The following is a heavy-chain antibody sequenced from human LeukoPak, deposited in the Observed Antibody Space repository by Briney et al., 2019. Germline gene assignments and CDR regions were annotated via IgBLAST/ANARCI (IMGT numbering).Heavy chain of an antibody. D-gene: IGHD2-15*01. CDR3: ATDCSSNRCYSL. V-gene: IGHV3-43*02. CDR2: ISGDGGSR. CDR1: GFNFNHYA. J-gene: IGHJ4*02. Sequence: GGSLRLSCAVSGFNFNHYAMNWVRQAPGKGLEWVAFISGDGGSRYYADSVKGRFTVSRDNGKNSLYLQMNSLRLGDTALYYCATDCSSNRCYSLWGPGTLVTVSS.